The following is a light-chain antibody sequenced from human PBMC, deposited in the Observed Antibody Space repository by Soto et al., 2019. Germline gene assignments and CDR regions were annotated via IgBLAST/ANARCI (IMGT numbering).Light chain of an antibody. V-gene: IGKV3-20*01. CDR1: QSVSRSY. CDR2: GAS. J-gene: IGKJ1*01. CDR3: QQYGSSPRT. Sequence: EIVLPQSPGTLSLSPGERATLSCRASQSVSRSYLAWYQHKPGQAPRLLIYGASSRATGIQDRFSGSGSGTDVNLTISRLETEDVAVYYFQQYGSSPRTFGQGNKVEL.